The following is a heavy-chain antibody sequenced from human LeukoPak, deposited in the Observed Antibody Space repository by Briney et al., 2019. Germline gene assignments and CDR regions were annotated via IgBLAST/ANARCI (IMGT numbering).Heavy chain of an antibody. J-gene: IGHJ4*02. CDR3: VRDGGAVGNMDY. V-gene: IGHV3-30*03. Sequence: PGGSLRLSCAASGFTFSSYGIHWVRQAPGKGLEWVAVISYDGTNKYYADSVKGRFTISRDNSKNTLYVQMNSLRAEDTAVYYCVRDGGAVGNMDYWGQGTLLTVSS. CDR2: ISYDGTNK. D-gene: IGHD3-16*01. CDR1: GFTFSSYG.